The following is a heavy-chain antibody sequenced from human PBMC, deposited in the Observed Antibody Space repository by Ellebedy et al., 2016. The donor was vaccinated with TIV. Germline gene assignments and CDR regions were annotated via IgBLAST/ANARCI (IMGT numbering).Heavy chain of an antibody. D-gene: IGHD3-9*01. CDR3: ARAFKSGILTGCYFDD. CDR2: IYYRGNT. Sequence: SETLSLXXTASGGSVNSGGYYWSWIRQHPGKGLEWIGYIYYRGNTYYNPSLKSRVSISVDTSKSQFSLRLSSVTAADTAVYYCARAFKSGILTGCYFDDWGQGTLVTVSS. CDR1: GGSVNSGGYY. V-gene: IGHV4-31*03. J-gene: IGHJ4*02.